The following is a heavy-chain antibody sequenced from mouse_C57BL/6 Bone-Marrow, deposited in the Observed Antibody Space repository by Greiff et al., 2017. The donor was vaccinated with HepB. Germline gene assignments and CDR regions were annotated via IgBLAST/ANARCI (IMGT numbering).Heavy chain of an antibody. CDR3: ARFRDY. V-gene: IGHV5-6*01. J-gene: IGHJ2*01. Sequence: EVQGVESGGDLVKPGGSLKLSCAASGFTFSSYGMSWVRQTPDKRLEWVATISSGGSYTYYPDSVKGRFTISRDNAKNTLYLQMSSLKSEDTAMYYCARFRDYWGQGTTLTVSS. CDR2: ISSGGSYT. CDR1: GFTFSSYG.